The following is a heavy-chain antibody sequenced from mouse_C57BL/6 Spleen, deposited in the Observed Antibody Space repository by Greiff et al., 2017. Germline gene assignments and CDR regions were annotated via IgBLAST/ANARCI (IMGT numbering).Heavy chain of an antibody. V-gene: IGHV1-52*01. Sequence: QVQLQQPGAELVRPGSSVKLSCKASGYTFTSYWMHWVQQRPIQGLEWIGNIDPSDSETHYNQKFKDKAKLTVDNSSSTAYMQHSSLTAEDSSVYYCGRNGDGYWVVYFEVWGTGATVTVAS. CDR2: IDPSDSET. J-gene: IGHJ1*03. CDR1: GYTFTSYW. D-gene: IGHD2-3*01. CDR3: GRNGDGYWVVYFEV.